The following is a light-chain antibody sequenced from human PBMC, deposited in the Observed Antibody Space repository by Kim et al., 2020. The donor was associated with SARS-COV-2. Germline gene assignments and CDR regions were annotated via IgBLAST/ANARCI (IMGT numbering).Light chain of an antibody. CDR1: QSVSSY. J-gene: IGKJ2*01. CDR3: QQYTNRHPYT. Sequence: VCPGERAARSCRASQSVSSYLAWYQQKPGHAPRLLIFAASTSATRTPASFSGSESATAFTLTICSLQSEDFALYYCQQYTNRHPYTFGEGTKLEI. CDR2: AAS. V-gene: IGKV3D-15*01.